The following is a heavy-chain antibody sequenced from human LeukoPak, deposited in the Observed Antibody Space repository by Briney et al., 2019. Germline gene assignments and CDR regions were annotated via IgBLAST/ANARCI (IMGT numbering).Heavy chain of an antibody. J-gene: IGHJ5*02. D-gene: IGHD3-16*01. CDR3: AKDVWGPTAMKNNWFDP. CDR2: ISGSGEST. Sequence: GGSLRLSCAASGFSFSNYVMTWVRQAPGKGLEWVSMISGSGESTTYAGSVKGRFTVSRDNSQNTLYLQMDSLRGDDTALYYCAKDVWGPTAMKNNWFDPWGQGTLVTVS. V-gene: IGHV3-23*01. CDR1: GFSFSNYV.